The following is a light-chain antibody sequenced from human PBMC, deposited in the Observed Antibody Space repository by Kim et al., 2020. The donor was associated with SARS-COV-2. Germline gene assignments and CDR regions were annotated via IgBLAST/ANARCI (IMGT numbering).Light chain of an antibody. V-gene: IGLV2-23*02. CDR1: NRVVRRYNL. CDR3: CSYAGSSTFRV. CDR2: EVS. J-gene: IGLJ3*02. Sequence: TSPSPGTNRVVRRYNLVSWYHQHPRKAPKLMIYEVSKPPSGVSHRFSGSKSGNTAPLTISWLQAEDEADYYCCSYAGSSTFRVFGGGTKLTVL.